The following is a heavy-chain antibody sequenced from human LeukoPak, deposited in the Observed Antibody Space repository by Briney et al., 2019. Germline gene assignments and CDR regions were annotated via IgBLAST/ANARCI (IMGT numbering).Heavy chain of an antibody. J-gene: IGHJ4*02. CDR3: AREPLESIFGVVILNYFDY. V-gene: IGHV4-59*12. CDR1: GGSISSYY. D-gene: IGHD3-3*01. Sequence: SETLSLTCTVSGGSISSYYWSWIRQPPGKGLEWIGFIYYSGTTNYNPSLKSRVTISVDTSKNQFSLKLSSVTAADTAVYYCAREPLESIFGVVILNYFDYWGQGTLVTVSS. CDR2: IYYSGTT.